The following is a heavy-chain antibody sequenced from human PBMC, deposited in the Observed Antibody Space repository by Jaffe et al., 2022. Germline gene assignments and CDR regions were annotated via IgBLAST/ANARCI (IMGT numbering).Heavy chain of an antibody. Sequence: EVQLVESGGHLVQPGRSLRLSCTVSGFTFGDYAMSWVRQAPEKGLEWVGLIGSKTYGGTTQYAASVKGRFTISRDDSKSIAYLQMNSLKTEDTAVYYCSRGSGWLDYWDQGTLVTVSS. D-gene: IGHD6-19*01. J-gene: IGHJ4*02. CDR3: SRGSGWLDY. CDR1: GFTFGDYA. V-gene: IGHV3-49*04. CDR2: IGSKTYGGTT.